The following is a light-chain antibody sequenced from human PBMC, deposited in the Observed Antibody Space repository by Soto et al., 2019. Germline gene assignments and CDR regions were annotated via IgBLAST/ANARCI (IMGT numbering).Light chain of an antibody. CDR3: QQYNNWHPIT. CDR2: GAS. Sequence: EIVMTQSPATLSVSPGERATLSCRASQSVSSNLAWYQQTPGQATRLIIYGASTRANGIPARFSGSVSGTEFTLTLCSLQSEDFAVYYCQQYNNWHPITFGQGTRLEI. J-gene: IGKJ5*01. V-gene: IGKV3D-15*01. CDR1: QSVSSN.